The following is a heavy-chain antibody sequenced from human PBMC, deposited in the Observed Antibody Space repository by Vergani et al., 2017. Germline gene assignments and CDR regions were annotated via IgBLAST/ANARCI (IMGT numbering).Heavy chain of an antibody. V-gene: IGHV3-23*01. Sequence: EVQLLESGGGLVQPGGSLRLSCAASGFTFSSYAMSWVRQAPETGLEWVSTISGSGGSTYYADSVKGRFTISRDNFKNTLYLQMNSLRAEDTAVYYCAKGEPTYYYDSSGSSNWFDPWGQGTLVTVSS. J-gene: IGHJ5*02. CDR3: AKGEPTYYYDSSGSSNWFDP. CDR2: ISGSGGST. D-gene: IGHD3-22*01. CDR1: GFTFSSYA.